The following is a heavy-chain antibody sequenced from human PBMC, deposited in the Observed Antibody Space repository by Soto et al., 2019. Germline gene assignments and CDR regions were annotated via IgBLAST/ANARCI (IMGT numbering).Heavy chain of an antibody. J-gene: IGHJ5*02. CDR3: ALGYSYAPFDP. CDR2: ISGSGDSA. D-gene: IGHD5-18*01. CDR1: AFTLSSYP. Sequence: GWSLRLSCAASAFTLSSYPMSWVRQAPGSGLEWISGISGSGDSAYYADSVKGRFTISRDNSKSTLYLQMNSLRAEDTAVYYCALGYSYAPFDPWGQGTLVTVSS. V-gene: IGHV3-23*01.